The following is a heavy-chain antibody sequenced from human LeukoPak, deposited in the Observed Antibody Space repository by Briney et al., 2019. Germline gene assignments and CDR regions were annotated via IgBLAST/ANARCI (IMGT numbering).Heavy chain of an antibody. J-gene: IGHJ5*02. CDR2: ISTFNGDT. Sequence: ASLKVSCKASGYTFTDHGIGWVRQAPGQGLEWMGWISTFNGDTNYAQKFQGRVTITSETSTNTAHMELRSLRSDDTAIYYCARDLAFLPVPAANGWLDPWGQGTLVTVSS. D-gene: IGHD3-16*01. CDR3: ARDLAFLPVPAANGWLDP. V-gene: IGHV1-18*01. CDR1: GYTFTDHG.